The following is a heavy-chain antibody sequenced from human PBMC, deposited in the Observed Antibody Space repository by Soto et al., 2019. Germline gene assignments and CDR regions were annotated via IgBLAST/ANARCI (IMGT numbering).Heavy chain of an antibody. CDR3: ARDKDRQQLGGNYYYIMDV. CDR2: IMPIFRTP. D-gene: IGHD3-3*02. J-gene: IGHJ6*02. V-gene: IGHV1-69*12. CDR1: GGTFSSSA. Sequence: QVQLVQTGDEVKKPGSSVKVSCKASGGTFSSSAFSWVRQAPGQGLEWMGGIMPIFRTPDYAQKFQGRVTITADETTSTAYMELSSLTSEDTGVYYCARDKDRQQLGGNYYYIMDVWGQGTTVTVSS.